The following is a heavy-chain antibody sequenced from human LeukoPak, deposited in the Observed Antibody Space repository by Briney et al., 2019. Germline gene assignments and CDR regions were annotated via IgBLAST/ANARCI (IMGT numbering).Heavy chain of an antibody. CDR2: IKQDGSEK. D-gene: IGHD6-13*01. V-gene: IGHV3-7*01. CDR3: AREWQGGIAAAGTRIEGDY. J-gene: IGHJ4*02. CDR1: GFSVSGYW. Sequence: GGSLRLSCAVSGFSVSGYWMTWVRQAPGKGLEWVANIKQDGSEKNYVDSVKGRFNISRDNAENSLFLQMNSLRVEDTAVYYCAREWQGGIAAAGTRIEGDYWGQGTLVAVSS.